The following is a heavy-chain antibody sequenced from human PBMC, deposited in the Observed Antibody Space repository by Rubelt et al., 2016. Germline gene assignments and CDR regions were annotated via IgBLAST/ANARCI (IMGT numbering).Heavy chain of an antibody. CDR2: ISSSSSYI. V-gene: IGHV3-21*01. J-gene: IGHJ4*02. CDR1: GFTFSYYN. CDR3: ARDASNRGYSYGTVPYFDY. D-gene: IGHD5-18*01. Sequence: EVQLVESGGGLVKPGGSLRLSCAASGFTFSYYNMNWVRQAPGKGLEWVSSISSSSSYIYYADSVKGRFTISRDNAKNSLYLQMNSLRAEDTAVYYCARDASNRGYSYGTVPYFDYWGQGTLVTVSS.